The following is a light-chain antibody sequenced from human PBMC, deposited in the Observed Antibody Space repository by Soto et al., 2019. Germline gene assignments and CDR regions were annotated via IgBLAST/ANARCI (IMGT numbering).Light chain of an antibody. J-gene: IGKJ2*01. V-gene: IGKV2-30*01. CDR3: MQGTHWPPYT. CDR2: QVS. CDR1: QSLAYIDGNTY. Sequence: DVVMTQSPLSLPVTLGQPASISCRSSQSLAYIDGNTYLNWFHQRPGQSPRRLIYQVSNRDSGVRVRFSGSGSGTDFTLKISRVEADDVGVYYCMQGTHWPPYTFGQGTKLEIK.